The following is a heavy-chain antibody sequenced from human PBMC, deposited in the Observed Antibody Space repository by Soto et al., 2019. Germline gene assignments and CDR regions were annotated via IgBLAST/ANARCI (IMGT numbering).Heavy chain of an antibody. CDR3: ARCYCSVGSCFTCWHFDL. D-gene: IGHD2-15*01. Sequence: QVQLVQSGAEVKKPGASVKVSCQASGYIFSNYGISWVRQAPGQGLEWMGWIGPYNGNTDHAQNFQGRVTMTTDTSTNTAYMELRSLRSGDTAFYYCARCYCSVGSCFTCWHFDLWGRGTLVTVSS. CDR1: GYIFSNYG. CDR2: IGPYNGNT. V-gene: IGHV1-18*01. J-gene: IGHJ2*01.